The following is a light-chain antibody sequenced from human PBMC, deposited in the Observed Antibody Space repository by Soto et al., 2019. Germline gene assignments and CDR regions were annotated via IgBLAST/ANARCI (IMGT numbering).Light chain of an antibody. CDR3: QQYNSYWT. CDR2: KAS. V-gene: IGKV1-5*03. J-gene: IGKJ1*01. Sequence: DIQMTQSPSTLSASLGDRVTITCRASQSISNWLAWYQQKPGRAPKLLIYKASSLESGIPSRFSGSGSGTEFTLTISSLQPDDFATYYCQQYNSYWTFGQGTKVDI. CDR1: QSISNW.